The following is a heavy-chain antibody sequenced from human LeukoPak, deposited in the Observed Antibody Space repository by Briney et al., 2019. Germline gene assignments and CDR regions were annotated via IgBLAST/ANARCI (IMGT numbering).Heavy chain of an antibody. J-gene: IGHJ4*02. CDR3: ARDVAVAGFDY. V-gene: IGHV4-59*01. CDR1: GGSISSYY. Sequence: PSETLSLTCTVSGGSISSYYWSWIRQPPGKGLEWIGYIYYSGSTNYNPSLKSRVTISVDTSKNQFSLKLSSVTAAGTAVYYCARDVAVAGFDYWGQGTLVTVSS. D-gene: IGHD6-19*01. CDR2: IYYSGST.